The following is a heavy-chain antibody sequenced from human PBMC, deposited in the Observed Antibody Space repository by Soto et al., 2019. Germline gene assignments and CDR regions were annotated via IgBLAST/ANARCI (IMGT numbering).Heavy chain of an antibody. V-gene: IGHV3-9*01. CDR2: ISWNSGSI. CDR1: GFTFDDYA. J-gene: IGHJ4*02. CDR3: AKDTSYSYGSIDY. D-gene: IGHD5-18*01. Sequence: EVQLVESGGGLVQPGRSLRLSCAASGFTFDDYAMHWVRQAPGKGLEWVSGISWNSGSIGYADSVKGRFTISRDNAKNSLYLQMNSLRAEDTALYYCAKDTSYSYGSIDYWGQGTLVTVSS.